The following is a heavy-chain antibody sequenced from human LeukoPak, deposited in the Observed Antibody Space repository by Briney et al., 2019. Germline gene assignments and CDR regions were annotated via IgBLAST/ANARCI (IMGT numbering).Heavy chain of an antibody. Sequence: SQTLSLTCTVSGGSISSGDYYWTWIRQNPGKGLEWIGYIYYSGSTYYTPSLKSRVTIPLDTSNNQFSLTLTSVTAADTAVYYCARATKEGTTVTRFDYWGQGTLVTVSS. CDR3: ARATKEGTTVTRFDY. CDR2: IYYSGST. J-gene: IGHJ4*02. D-gene: IGHD4-17*01. CDR1: GGSISSGDYY. V-gene: IGHV4-31*03.